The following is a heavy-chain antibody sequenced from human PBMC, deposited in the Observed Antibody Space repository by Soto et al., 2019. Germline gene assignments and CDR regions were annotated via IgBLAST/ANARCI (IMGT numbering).Heavy chain of an antibody. CDR2: INAGNGNT. Sequence: ASVKVSCKASGYTFTSYAMHWVRQAPGQRLEWMGWINAGNGNTKYSQKFQGRVTITRDTSASTAYMELSSLRSEDTAVYYFARDLNNYYYDSSGYYFGYWGQGTLVTVSS. D-gene: IGHD3-22*01. CDR3: ARDLNNYYYDSSGYYFGY. CDR1: GYTFTSYA. V-gene: IGHV1-3*01. J-gene: IGHJ4*02.